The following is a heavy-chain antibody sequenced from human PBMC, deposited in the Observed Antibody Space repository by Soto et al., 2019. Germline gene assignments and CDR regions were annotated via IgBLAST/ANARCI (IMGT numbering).Heavy chain of an antibody. CDR3: AKDIAYSGYRGFDY. D-gene: IGHD5-12*01. CDR1: GFTFDDYA. J-gene: IGHJ4*02. V-gene: IGHV3-9*01. CDR2: ISWNSGRI. Sequence: EVQLVESGGGLVQPGRSLRLSCSASGFTFDDYAMHWVRQAPGKGLEWVSSISWNSGRIGYADSVKGRYTISRDNAKNSLYLQMNSLRAEDTAFYYCAKDIAYSGYRGFDYWGQGTLVTVSS.